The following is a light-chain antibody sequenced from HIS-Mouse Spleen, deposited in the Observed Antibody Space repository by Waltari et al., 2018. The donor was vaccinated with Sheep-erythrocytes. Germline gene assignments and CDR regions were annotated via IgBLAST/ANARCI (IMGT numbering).Light chain of an antibody. Sequence: QSALTQPRSVSGSPGQSVTISCTGTSSDVGGYNYVSWYHQHPGKAPKLMIYDVSKRPSGVPDRFSGSKSGNTASLTISGLQAEDEADYYCCSYAGSYNHVFATGTKVTVL. J-gene: IGLJ1*01. V-gene: IGLV2-11*01. CDR3: CSYAGSYNHV. CDR2: DVS. CDR1: SSDVGGYNY.